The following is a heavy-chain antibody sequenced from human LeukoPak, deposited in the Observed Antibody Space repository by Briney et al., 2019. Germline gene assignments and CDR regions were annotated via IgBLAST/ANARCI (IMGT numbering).Heavy chain of an antibody. J-gene: IGHJ4*02. V-gene: IGHV3-23*01. CDR1: GFTFSSYS. CDR2: ISASGGAT. Sequence: PGGSLRLSCAASGFTFSSYSMNWVRQAPGQGLEWVSVISASGGATYHADPVKGRFTISRDNSKNTLYLQMNSLRAEDTAVYYCAKGMTILTTRNDYWGQGTLVTVSS. CDR3: AKGMTILTTRNDY. D-gene: IGHD4/OR15-4a*01.